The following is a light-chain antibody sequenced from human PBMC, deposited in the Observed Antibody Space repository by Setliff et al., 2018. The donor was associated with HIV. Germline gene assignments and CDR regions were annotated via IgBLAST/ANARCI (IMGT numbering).Light chain of an antibody. CDR3: AAWDDSLGGLYV. CDR2: RDD. Sequence: LAQPSSVSGTPGQNVTISCSGSASNIGSSFVHWYRQVPGTTPQLLIYRDDQRPSGVPDRFSGSKSGTSASLAITGLRSDDEADYYCAAWDDSLGGLYVFATGTKVTVL. J-gene: IGLJ1*01. V-gene: IGLV1-47*01. CDR1: ASNIGSSF.